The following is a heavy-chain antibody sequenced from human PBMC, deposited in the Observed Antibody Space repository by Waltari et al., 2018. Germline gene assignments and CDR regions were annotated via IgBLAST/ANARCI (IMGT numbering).Heavy chain of an antibody. J-gene: IGHJ5*02. CDR3: ARGGVGGDYAFDP. CDR1: GGSISSGSYY. D-gene: IGHD4-17*01. V-gene: IGHV4-61*02. CDR2: IYTSGST. Sequence: QVQLQESGPGLVKPSQTLSLTCTVSGGSISSGSYYWSWIRQPAGKGLEWIGRIYTSGSTSYPPSLQIRVTISIDTTKTQFSLKRSSVPAADTAVYYCARGGVGGDYAFDPWGQGTLVTVSS.